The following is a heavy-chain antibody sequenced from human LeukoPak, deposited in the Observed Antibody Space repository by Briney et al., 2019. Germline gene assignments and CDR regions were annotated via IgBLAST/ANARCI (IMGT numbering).Heavy chain of an antibody. CDR2: ISSVGSYI. Sequence: AGGSLSLSCVASGFTFSSYSMNWVRQAPGKGLEWVSSISSVGSYIYYADSLKGRFTISRDDAKNSVYLQMSSLRAEDTAVYYCAREMTAINTDALDISGHGTMVTVSS. CDR3: AREMTAINTDALDI. J-gene: IGHJ3*02. D-gene: IGHD2-21*02. CDR1: GFTFSSYS. V-gene: IGHV3-21*01.